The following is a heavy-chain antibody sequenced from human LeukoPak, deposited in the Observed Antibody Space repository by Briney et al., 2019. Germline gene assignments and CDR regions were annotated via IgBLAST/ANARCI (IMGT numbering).Heavy chain of an antibody. CDR2: ISGRGASK. V-gene: IGHV3-23*01. J-gene: IGHJ4*02. D-gene: IGHD3-22*01. Sequence: GGSLRLSCAVSGLTFNNYAMSWVRQAPGKGLEWVSGISGRGASKYYADSVKGRFTISRDNSKNTLYLQMNSLRAEDTAVYYCAKGGADYYDSSGYYYLPYYWGQGILVTVSS. CDR3: AKGGADYYDSSGYYYLPYY. CDR1: GLTFNNYA.